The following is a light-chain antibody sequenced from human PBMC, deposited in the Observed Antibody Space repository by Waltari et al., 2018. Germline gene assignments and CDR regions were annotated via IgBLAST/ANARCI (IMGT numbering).Light chain of an antibody. V-gene: IGKV1-33*01. CDR1: QDISNF. J-gene: IGKJ4*01. CDR2: YAS. Sequence: DIQMTQSPSSLSASVGVRVTITCQASQDISNFLNWYQQKPGKAPKLLIYYASILQTGVPSRFRGRGSGSDFTLTISSLEPEDFATYYCQQHDRPPLTFGGGTRVEIK. CDR3: QQHDRPPLT.